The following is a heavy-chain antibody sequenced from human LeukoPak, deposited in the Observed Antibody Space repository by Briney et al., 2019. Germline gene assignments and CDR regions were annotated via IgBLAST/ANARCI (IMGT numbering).Heavy chain of an antibody. CDR1: GFTFSSYG. Sequence: PGGSLRLSCAASGFTFSSYGMHWVRQAPGKGLEWVAFIRYDGTNKYYADFVKGRFTISRDDSKNTLYLQMNSLRVEDTALYYCAKGLRWRQSSNSLDYWGQGTLVTVSS. V-gene: IGHV3-30*02. D-gene: IGHD5-24*01. J-gene: IGHJ4*02. CDR2: IRYDGTNK. CDR3: AKGLRWRQSSNSLDY.